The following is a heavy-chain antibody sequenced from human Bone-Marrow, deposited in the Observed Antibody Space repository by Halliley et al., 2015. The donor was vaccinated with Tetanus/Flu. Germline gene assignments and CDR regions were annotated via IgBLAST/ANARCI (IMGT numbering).Heavy chain of an antibody. D-gene: IGHD6-13*01. Sequence: SLRLSCAASGFTFSNNAMHWVRQAPGKGLEWVAQIWYDGSNKYYADSVRGRFTISRDYSKNTVYLQMNSLRVEDTAVYYCARDGQQLARYAYDYWGQGTLVTVSS. CDR1: GFTFSNNA. V-gene: IGHV3-33*01. CDR3: ARDGQQLARYAYDY. CDR2: IWYDGSNK. J-gene: IGHJ4*02.